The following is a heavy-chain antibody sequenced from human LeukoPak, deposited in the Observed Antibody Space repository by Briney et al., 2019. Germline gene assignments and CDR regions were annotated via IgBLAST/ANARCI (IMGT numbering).Heavy chain of an antibody. V-gene: IGHV1-2*02. D-gene: IGHD3-22*01. J-gene: IGHJ4*02. CDR1: GYTFTGYY. CDR2: INPNSGGT. Sequence: GASVKVSCKASGYTFTGYYMHWVRQAPGQGLEWMGWINPNSGGTNYAQKFQGRVTMTRDTSISTAYMELSRLRSDDTAVYYCARGGRSWGTYYYDSSGLDYWGQGTLVTVSS. CDR3: ARGGRSWGTYYYDSSGLDY.